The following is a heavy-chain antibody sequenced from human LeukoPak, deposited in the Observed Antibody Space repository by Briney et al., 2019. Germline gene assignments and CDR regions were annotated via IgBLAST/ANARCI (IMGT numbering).Heavy chain of an antibody. D-gene: IGHD3-10*01. V-gene: IGHV3-23*01. CDR1: GFTFSSYA. CDR2: ISGSGGFT. CDR3: ARKAGYYYGSGDF. J-gene: IGHJ4*02. Sequence: GGSLRLSCAASGFTFSSYAMSWVRQAPGKGLEWVSGISGSGGFTYYANSVKGRFTISRDNSKNTLYLQMNSLRAEDTAVYYCARKAGYYYGSGDFWGQGTLVTVSS.